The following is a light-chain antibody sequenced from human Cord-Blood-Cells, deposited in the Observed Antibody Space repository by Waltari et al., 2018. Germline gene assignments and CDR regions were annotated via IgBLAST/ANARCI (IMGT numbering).Light chain of an antibody. Sequence: EIVLTQSLATLSFSAGERATLSCSASQSVSSYLAWCQQKPRQAPRLLIYDAVNRATGIPAMFSGSGSGTDFTITISSLEPEDCAVYFCQQRRNWITFGQGTRLEIK. CDR1: QSVSSY. CDR2: DAV. J-gene: IGKJ5*01. CDR3: QQRRNWIT. V-gene: IGKV3-11*01.